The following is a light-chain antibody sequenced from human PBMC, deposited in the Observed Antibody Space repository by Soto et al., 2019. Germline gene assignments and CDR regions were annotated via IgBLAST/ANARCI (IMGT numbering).Light chain of an antibody. Sequence: ETVLTQSPGSLSLSLGDRATLPCRASQTVSNSYLAWYQQKPGHAPRLLIYGTSNRATGIPDRFSGSGSGTDFTLTISRLEPEDFVIYYCQQYGSSPWTFGQGTE. J-gene: IGKJ1*01. CDR3: QQYGSSPWT. CDR2: GTS. CDR1: QTVSNSY. V-gene: IGKV3-20*01.